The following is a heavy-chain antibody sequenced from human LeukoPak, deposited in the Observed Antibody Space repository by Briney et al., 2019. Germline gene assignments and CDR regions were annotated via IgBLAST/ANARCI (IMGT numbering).Heavy chain of an antibody. CDR3: ARAESGSPWLLNI. Sequence: SETLSLTCAVYGGSFSGYYWSSIRQPPRKRLEWIGEINHSGSTNYNPSLKSRVTISVDTSKNQFSLKLSSVIAADTAVYYCARAESGSPWLLNIWGQGTMVTVSS. J-gene: IGHJ3*02. D-gene: IGHD1-26*01. V-gene: IGHV4-34*01. CDR1: GGSFSGYY. CDR2: INHSGST.